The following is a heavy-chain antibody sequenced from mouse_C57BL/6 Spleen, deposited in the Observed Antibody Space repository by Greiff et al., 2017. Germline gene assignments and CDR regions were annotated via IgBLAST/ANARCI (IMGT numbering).Heavy chain of an antibody. CDR1: GFNIKDYY. CDR2: IDPEDGET. J-gene: IGHJ3*01. V-gene: IGHV14-2*01. Sequence: EVQLQQSGAELVKPGASVKLSCTASGFNIKDYYMHWVKQRTEQGLEWIGRIDPEDGETKYAPKFQGKAPITADTSSNPAYLQLISLTSEDTAVYYCARGGLRGAWFAYGGQGTMVTVSA. D-gene: IGHD2-4*01. CDR3: ARGGLRGAWFAY.